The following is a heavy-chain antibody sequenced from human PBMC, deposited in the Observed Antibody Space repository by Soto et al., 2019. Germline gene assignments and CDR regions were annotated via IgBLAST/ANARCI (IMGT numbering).Heavy chain of an antibody. J-gene: IGHJ6*02. V-gene: IGHV3-73*02. CDR3: AGDFYYNMDV. CDR1: GFPFNGSA. Sequence: EVQLGESGGGLVHPGGSLKLSCAASGFPFNGSAMHWVRQASGKGLEWVGRIRSKPNKYANAYAASLKGRFTISRDDSTNTAYLQMNSLTAEDTAVYYCAGDFYYNMDVWGQGTAVTVSS. CDR2: IRSKPNKYAN.